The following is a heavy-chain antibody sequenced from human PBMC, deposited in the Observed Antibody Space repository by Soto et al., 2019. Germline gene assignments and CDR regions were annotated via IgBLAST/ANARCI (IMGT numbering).Heavy chain of an antibody. CDR2: IYHSGST. V-gene: IGHV4-30-2*01. CDR1: GGSISSGGYS. D-gene: IGHD3-10*01. J-gene: IGHJ5*02. Sequence: PSETLSLTCAVSGGSISSGGYSWSWIRQPPGKGLEWIGYIYHSGSTYYNPSLKSRVTISVDRSKNQFSLKLSSVTAADTAVYYCARESYYLNWFDPWGQGTLVTVSS. CDR3: ARESYYLNWFDP.